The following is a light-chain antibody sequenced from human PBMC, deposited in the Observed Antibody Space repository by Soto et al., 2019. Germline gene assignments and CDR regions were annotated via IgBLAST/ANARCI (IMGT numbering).Light chain of an antibody. J-gene: IGKJ1*01. V-gene: IGKV3-20*01. CDR3: QQYGSSGT. CDR2: DAS. CDR1: QSVSNSY. Sequence: EIVLTQSPGTLSLSPGERATLSCRASQSVSNSYLAWYQQKPGQAPRLLIHDASSRATGIPDRFSGSGSGTDFTLTISRLEPEDFAVYYCQQYGSSGTFGQGTKVDIK.